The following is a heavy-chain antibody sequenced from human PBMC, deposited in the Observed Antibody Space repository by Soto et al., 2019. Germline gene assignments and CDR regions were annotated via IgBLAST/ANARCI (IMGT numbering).Heavy chain of an antibody. J-gene: IGHJ4*02. D-gene: IGHD4-4*01. CDR3: ARDRGLAYSNGLDF. Sequence: SETLSLTCFVSGDSIRSTRWWTWVRQSPGKGLEWIGEIYHVGSINYNPSLKSRVTLSLDKSNNQFSLTLTSVTAADTAVYYCARDRGLAYSNGLDFWGQGIQVTGSS. CDR2: IYHVGSI. V-gene: IGHV4-4*02. CDR1: GDSIRSTRW.